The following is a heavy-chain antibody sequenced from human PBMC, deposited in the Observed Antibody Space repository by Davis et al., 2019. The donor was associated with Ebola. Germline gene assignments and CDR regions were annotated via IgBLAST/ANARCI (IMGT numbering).Heavy chain of an antibody. CDR1: GYTFTSYG. J-gene: IGHJ6*02. CDR2: ISAYNGNT. D-gene: IGHD4-23*01. Sequence: ASVKVSCKASGYTFTSYGISWVRQAPGQGLEWMGWISAYNGNTNYAQKLQGRVTMTTDTSTSTAYMELRSLRSDDTAVYYCADLLPRGGNPRMDVWGQGTTVTVSS. CDR3: ADLLPRGGNPRMDV. V-gene: IGHV1-18*01.